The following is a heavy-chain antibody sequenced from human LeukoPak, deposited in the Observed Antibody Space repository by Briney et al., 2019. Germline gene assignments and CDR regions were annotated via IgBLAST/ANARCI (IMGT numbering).Heavy chain of an antibody. J-gene: IGHJ4*02. V-gene: IGHV4-4*02. D-gene: IGHD4-17*01. CDR1: GFTFSSYAM. CDR3: ASRHDSGPY. CDR2: VYHTGST. Sequence: PGGSLRLSCAASGFTFSSYAMSWVRQPPGKGLEWIGEVYHTGSTNYNPSLKSRVTISVDKSNNQFSLKLTSVTAADTAVYYRASRHDSGPYWGQGTLVTVSS.